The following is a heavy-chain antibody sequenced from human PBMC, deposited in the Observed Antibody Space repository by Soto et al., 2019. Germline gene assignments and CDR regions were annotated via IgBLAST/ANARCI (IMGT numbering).Heavy chain of an antibody. CDR2: IKTKTDGETT. CDR1: GFTFSNPW. D-gene: IGHD1-26*01. J-gene: IGHJ3*02. V-gene: IGHV3-15*01. CDR3: TVLKVGIGAFDI. Sequence: EVKLVESGGGLVKPGGSLRLSCAASGFTFSNPWMGWVRQAPGKGLEWVARIKTKTDGETTDYAAPVKDRFTISRDDSKSTLYLQMNSLKTEDTVVYYCTVLKVGIGAFDIRGQGTMVTVSS.